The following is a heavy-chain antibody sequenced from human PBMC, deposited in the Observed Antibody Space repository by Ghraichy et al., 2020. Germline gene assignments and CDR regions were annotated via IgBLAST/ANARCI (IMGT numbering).Heavy chain of an antibody. Sequence: SETLSLTCTVSGGSISSSSYYWGWIRQPPGKGLEWIGSIYYSGSTYYNPSLKSRVTISVDTSKNQFSLKLSSVTAADTAVYYCARQEVVAAPFDPWGQGTLVTVSS. V-gene: IGHV4-39*01. J-gene: IGHJ5*02. CDR2: IYYSGST. CDR1: GGSISSSSYY. D-gene: IGHD6-13*01. CDR3: ARQEVVAAPFDP.